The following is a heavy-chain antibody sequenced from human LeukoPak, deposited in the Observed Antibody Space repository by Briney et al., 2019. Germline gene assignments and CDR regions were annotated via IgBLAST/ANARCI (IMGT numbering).Heavy chain of an antibody. Sequence: PSGTQSLTCGVDAGSISSTNRGSGVRQPPGEGLEWIGEVELSGRTNYNPSLESRVTISVDMSANHISLQPTSVTAADTAVYYCAREGGPYRPLDHSGQGTLVTVSS. CDR3: AREGGPYRPLDH. V-gene: IGHV4-4*02. J-gene: IGHJ4*02. CDR1: AGSISSTNR. CDR2: VELSGRT.